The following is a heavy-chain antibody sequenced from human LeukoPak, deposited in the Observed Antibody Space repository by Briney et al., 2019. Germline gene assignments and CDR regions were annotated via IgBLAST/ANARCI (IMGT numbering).Heavy chain of an antibody. Sequence: SETLSLTCTVSGGSISSSSYYWGWNRQPPGQGLEWIGSLYYSGSTYYNPSLKSRVTISVDTSKNQFSLKLSSVTAADTALYYCARWEESDAFDIWGQGTMVTVSS. D-gene: IGHD1-26*01. V-gene: IGHV4-39*01. CDR2: LYYSGST. CDR3: ARWEESDAFDI. J-gene: IGHJ3*02. CDR1: GGSISSSSYY.